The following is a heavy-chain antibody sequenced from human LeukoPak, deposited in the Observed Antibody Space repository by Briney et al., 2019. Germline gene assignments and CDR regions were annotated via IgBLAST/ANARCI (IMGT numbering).Heavy chain of an antibody. J-gene: IGHJ4*02. D-gene: IGHD6-13*01. CDR3: ARIAEPSHSDY. CDR2: ISATGGNT. CDR1: GFTFSTYA. V-gene: IGHV3-64D*06. Sequence: PGACLRLSCSASGFTFSTYAMHWVRQAPGKGLEFVSGISATGGNTYYAASVKGRFTISRDNSKNTLFLQVSSLGTEDTAVYYCARIAEPSHSDYWGQGTLVTVSS.